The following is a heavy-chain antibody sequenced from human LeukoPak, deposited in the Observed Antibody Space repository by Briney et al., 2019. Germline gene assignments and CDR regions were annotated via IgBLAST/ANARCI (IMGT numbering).Heavy chain of an antibody. J-gene: IGHJ5*02. CDR3: ARAGIAVAGPFDP. Sequence: SETLSLTCAVYGGSFSGYYWSWIRQPPGKGLEWIGEINHSGSTNYNPSLKSRVTISVDTSKNQFSLKLSSVTAADTAVYYCARAGIAVAGPFDPWGQGTLVTVSS. CDR2: INHSGST. CDR1: GGSFSGYY. D-gene: IGHD6-19*01. V-gene: IGHV4-34*01.